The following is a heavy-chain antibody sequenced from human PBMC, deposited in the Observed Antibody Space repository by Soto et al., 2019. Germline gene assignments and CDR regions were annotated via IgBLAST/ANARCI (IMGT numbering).Heavy chain of an antibody. V-gene: IGHV1-8*01. CDR1: GYTFTSYD. Sequence: GASVKVSCKASGYTFTSYDINWVRQATGQGLEWMGWMNPNSGNTGYAQKFQGRVTMTRNTSISTAYMELSSLRSEDTAVYYCARLEYCSSTSCFFAFDPWGQGTLVTVSS. CDR2: MNPNSGNT. CDR3: ARLEYCSSTSCFFAFDP. D-gene: IGHD2-2*01. J-gene: IGHJ5*02.